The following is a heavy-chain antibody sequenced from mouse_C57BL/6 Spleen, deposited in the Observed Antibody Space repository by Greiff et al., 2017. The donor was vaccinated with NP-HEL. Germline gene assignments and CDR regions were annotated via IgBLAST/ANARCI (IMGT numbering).Heavy chain of an antibody. CDR1: GYAFSSSW. Sequence: QVQLQQSGPELVKPGASVKISCKASGYAFSSSWMNWVKQRPGKGLEWIGRIYPGDGDTNYNGKFKGKATLTADKSSSPAYMQLSSLTSEDSAVYFCARGGNLYYYAMDYWGQGTSVTVSS. V-gene: IGHV1-82*01. J-gene: IGHJ4*01. D-gene: IGHD2-1*01. CDR3: ARGGNLYYYAMDY. CDR2: IYPGDGDT.